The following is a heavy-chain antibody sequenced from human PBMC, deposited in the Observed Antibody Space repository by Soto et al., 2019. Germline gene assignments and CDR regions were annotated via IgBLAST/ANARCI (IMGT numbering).Heavy chain of an antibody. D-gene: IGHD3-16*01. CDR2: INQDGSER. J-gene: IGHJ4*02. V-gene: IGHV3-7*01. CDR1: GFPFSSYW. Sequence: GGSLRLSCAASGFPFSSYWMSWVRQAPGKGLEWVANINQDGSERYNVETVKGQLTISRDKSKNFFYLQGNSLTAEDAAVYFCARDRGGLGYWGQGT. CDR3: ARDRGGLGY.